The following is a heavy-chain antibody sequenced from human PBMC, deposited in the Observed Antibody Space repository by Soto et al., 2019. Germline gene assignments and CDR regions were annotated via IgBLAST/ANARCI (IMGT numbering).Heavy chain of an antibody. CDR1: GYTFTSYG. D-gene: IGHD2-2*01. J-gene: IGHJ5*02. CDR3: ARSYCSSTSCYDGHANWFDP. CDR2: IYYSGST. V-gene: IGHV4-59*08. Sequence: CKASGYTFTSYGISWIRQPPGKGLEWIGYIYYSGSTNYNPSLKSRVTISVDTSKNQFSLKLSSVTAADTAVYYCARSYCSSTSCYDGHANWFDPWGQGTLVTVSS.